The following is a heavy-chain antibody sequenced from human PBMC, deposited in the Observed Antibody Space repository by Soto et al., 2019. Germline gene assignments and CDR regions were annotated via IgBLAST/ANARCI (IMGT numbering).Heavy chain of an antibody. V-gene: IGHV4-30-2*01. J-gene: IGHJ4*02. CDR3: ARGGVDYYDSSGYYFSPYYFDY. D-gene: IGHD3-22*01. CDR1: GGSISSGGYS. Sequence: TLSLTCAVSGGSISSGGYSWSWIRQPPGKGLEWIGYIYHSGSTYYNPSLKSRVTISVDRSKNQFSLKLGSVTAADTAVYYCARGGVDYYDSSGYYFSPYYFDYWGQGTLVTVSS. CDR2: IYHSGST.